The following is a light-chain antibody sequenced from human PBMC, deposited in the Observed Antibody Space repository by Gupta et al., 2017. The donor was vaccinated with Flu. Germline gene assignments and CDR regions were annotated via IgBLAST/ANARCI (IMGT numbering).Light chain of an antibody. CDR2: EVS. V-gene: IGLV2-18*02. CDR3: SSYTSDDTWV. J-gene: IGLJ3*02. Sequence: TRNDVGSYYLVSWYQQSPGTAPKLIISEVSSRPSGVPDRLSGSKSGNTASLTISGLQPEDEADYYCSSYTSDDTWVFGGGTKLTVL. CDR1: RNDVGSYYL.